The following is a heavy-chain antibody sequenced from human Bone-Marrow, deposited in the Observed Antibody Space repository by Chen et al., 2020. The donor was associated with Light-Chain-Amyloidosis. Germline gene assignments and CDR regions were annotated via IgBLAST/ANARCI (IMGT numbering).Heavy chain of an antibody. J-gene: IGHJ4*02. D-gene: IGHD6-13*01. CDR2: ISSSSSYI. CDR1: GFTFSSYS. CDR3: ARGIAAAGTMAIRY. V-gene: IGHV3-21*01. Sequence: EVQLVESGGGLVKPGGSLRLSCAASGFTFSSYSMNWVRQAPGKGLEWVSSISSSSSYIYYADSVKGRFTISRDNAKNSLYLQMNSLRAEDTAVYYCARGIAAAGTMAIRYWGQGTLVTVSS.